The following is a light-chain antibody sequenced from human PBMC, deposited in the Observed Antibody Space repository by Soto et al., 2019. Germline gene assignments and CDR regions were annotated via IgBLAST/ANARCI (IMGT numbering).Light chain of an antibody. Sequence: AIRMTQSPSSFSASTGDRVTITCRASQGISSYLAWYQQKPGKAPKLLIYAASTLQSGVPSRFSGSGSGTDFTLSISCLQSEDFATYCCQQYYSYPLTFGGGTKVEIK. CDR1: QGISSY. J-gene: IGKJ4*01. V-gene: IGKV1-8*01. CDR2: AAS. CDR3: QQYYSYPLT.